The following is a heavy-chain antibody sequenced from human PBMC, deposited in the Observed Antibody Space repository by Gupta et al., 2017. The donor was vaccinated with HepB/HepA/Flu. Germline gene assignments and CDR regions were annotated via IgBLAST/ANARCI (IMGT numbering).Heavy chain of an antibody. CDR2: IYYSGST. V-gene: IGHV4-39*01. D-gene: IGHD6-13*01. Sequence: QLQLQESGPGLVKPSETLSLTCTVSGGSISSSSYYWGWIRQPPGKGLEWIGSIYYSGSTYYNPSLKSRVTISVDTSKNQFSLKLSSVTAADTAVYYCARQHPALFSSWTLTWFDPWGQGTLVTVSS. J-gene: IGHJ5*02. CDR3: ARQHPALFSSWTLTWFDP. CDR1: GGSISSSSYY.